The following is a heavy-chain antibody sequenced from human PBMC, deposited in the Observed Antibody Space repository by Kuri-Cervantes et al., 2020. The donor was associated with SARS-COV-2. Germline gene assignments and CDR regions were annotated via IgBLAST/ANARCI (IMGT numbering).Heavy chain of an antibody. CDR3: ARPRVGGDYPSDYYYYGMDV. D-gene: IGHD4-17*01. CDR2: IIPIFGTA. V-gene: IGHV1-69*01. CDR1: GGTFISYA. J-gene: IGHJ6*02. Sequence: SVQISCKASGGTFISYAISWVRQAPGQGLEWMGGIIPIFGTANYAQKSQGRVTITADEYTSTAYMELSIRRSEDTAVYYCARPRVGGDYPSDYYYYGMDVWGQGTTVTVSS.